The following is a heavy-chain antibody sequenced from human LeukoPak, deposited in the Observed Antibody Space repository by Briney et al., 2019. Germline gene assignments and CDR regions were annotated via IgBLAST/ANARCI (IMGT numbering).Heavy chain of an antibody. CDR1: GFTFSNAW. CDR3: STGGWLQLGDS. Sequence: GGSLRLSCAASGFTFSNAWMTWVRQAPGKGLEWVGRIKTKTDGGTTDYAAPVKGRFTISRDDSKNTLFLQMNSLKTEDTAVYYCSTGGWLQLGDSWGQGTLVTVSS. CDR2: IKTKTDGGTT. J-gene: IGHJ4*02. V-gene: IGHV3-15*01. D-gene: IGHD5-24*01.